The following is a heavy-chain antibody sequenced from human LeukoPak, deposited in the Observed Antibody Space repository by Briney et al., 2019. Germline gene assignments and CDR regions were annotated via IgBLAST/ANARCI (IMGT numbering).Heavy chain of an antibody. J-gene: IGHJ6*03. CDR3: ARDPGGYSYGYGYYYYSMDV. CDR1: GFKFSSYS. D-gene: IGHD5-18*01. Sequence: GGSLRLSCAASGFKFSSYSMKWVRQAPGKGLEWVSFISSSSSYIYYADSVKGRFTISRDNSKNTLYLQMNSLRADDTAVYYCARDPGGYSYGYGYYYYSMDVWGKGTTVTVSS. CDR2: ISSSSSYI. V-gene: IGHV3-21*01.